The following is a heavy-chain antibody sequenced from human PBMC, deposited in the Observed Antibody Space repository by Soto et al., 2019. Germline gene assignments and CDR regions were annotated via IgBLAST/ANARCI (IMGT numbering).Heavy chain of an antibody. Sequence: ASVKVSCKASGYTFTSYGISWVRQAPGQGLEWMGWISAYNGNTNYAQKLQGRVTMTTDTSTSTAYMELRSLRSDDTAVYYCARGPTDVHESGSVDYWGQGTLVTVSS. D-gene: IGHD1-26*01. CDR3: ARGPTDVHESGSVDY. J-gene: IGHJ4*02. CDR2: ISAYNGNT. V-gene: IGHV1-18*01. CDR1: GYTFTSYG.